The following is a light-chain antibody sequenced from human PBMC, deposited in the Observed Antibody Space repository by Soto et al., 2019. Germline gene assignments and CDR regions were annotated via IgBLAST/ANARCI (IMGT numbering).Light chain of an antibody. CDR3: QQYYSYPRT. J-gene: IGKJ1*01. Sequence: EIVLTQSPATLSLSPGERATLSCRASQSVSSNLAWYQQKPGQAPRLVIFDASTRATGIPERFSGSGSGTHFTLTISCLQSEDFATYYCQQYYSYPRTFGQGTKVDIK. CDR2: DAS. V-gene: IGKV3D-15*01. CDR1: QSVSSN.